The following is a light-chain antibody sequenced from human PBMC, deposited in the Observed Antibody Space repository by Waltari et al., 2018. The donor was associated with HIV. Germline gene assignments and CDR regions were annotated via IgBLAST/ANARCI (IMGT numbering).Light chain of an antibody. V-gene: IGLV3-21*02. CDR1: NIGSKS. Sequence: SYVLTQPPSVSVAPGQTARFTCGGNNIGSKSVHWYQQKPGQAPLLVLFDDSDRPSVIPERFSCSNSGNTATLTISRVEAGDEADYYCQVWDSSSDVVFGGGTKLTVL. J-gene: IGLJ2*01. CDR2: DDS. CDR3: QVWDSSSDVV.